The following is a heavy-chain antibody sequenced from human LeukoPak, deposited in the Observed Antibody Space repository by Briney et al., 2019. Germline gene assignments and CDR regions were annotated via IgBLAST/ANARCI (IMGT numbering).Heavy chain of an antibody. J-gene: IGHJ4*02. Sequence: GRSLRLSCAASGFTFGDYAMHWVRQAPGKGLEWVSGISWNSGSISYADSVKGRFTISRDNAKNSLYLQMNSLRAEDTALYYCAKDGPKYTSDYYDSSGYYYYFDYWGQGTLVTVSS. CDR3: AKDGPKYTSDYYDSSGYYYYFDY. V-gene: IGHV3-9*01. CDR2: ISWNSGSI. CDR1: GFTFGDYA. D-gene: IGHD3-22*01.